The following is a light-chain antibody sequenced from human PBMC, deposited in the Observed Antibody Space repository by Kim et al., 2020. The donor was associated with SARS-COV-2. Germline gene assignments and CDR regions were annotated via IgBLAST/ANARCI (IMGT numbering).Light chain of an antibody. CDR2: GAS. CDR3: QQYGSSRFT. Sequence: SPGERATLSGRASQSVSSSYLAWYQQKPGQAPRLLIYGASSRATGIPDRFSGSGSGTDFTLTISRLEPEDFAVYYCQQYGSSRFTFGPGTKVDIK. CDR1: QSVSSSY. V-gene: IGKV3-20*01. J-gene: IGKJ3*01.